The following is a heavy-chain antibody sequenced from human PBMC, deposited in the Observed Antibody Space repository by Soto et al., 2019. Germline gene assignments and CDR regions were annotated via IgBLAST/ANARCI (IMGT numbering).Heavy chain of an antibody. D-gene: IGHD3-10*01. CDR1: GFTFSSYA. CDR3: AKDVWFGELISY. V-gene: IGHV3-23*01. J-gene: IGHJ4*02. Sequence: EVQLLESGGGVVQPGGSLRLSCAASGFTFSSYAMNWVRQAPGKGLEWVSAISGSGGGTYYADSVKGRFTISRDNSKNTLYLQMNSLRAEDTAAYYCAKDVWFGELISYWGQGTLVTVSS. CDR2: ISGSGGGT.